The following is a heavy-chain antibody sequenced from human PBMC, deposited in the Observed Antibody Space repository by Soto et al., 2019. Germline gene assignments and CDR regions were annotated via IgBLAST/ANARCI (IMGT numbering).Heavy chain of an antibody. D-gene: IGHD3-16*01. Sequence: GGSLRLSCAASGLTLSSYGMHWVLHAPGKGLEWVAVISHDGSTEHYSNSVKGRFTISRDNAKNRLYLQMKGLRAEDTAFYYRARDFSYGPLDSGSDYYYNGMDVWGQGTTVTVSS. J-gene: IGHJ6*02. CDR2: ISHDGSTE. CDR3: ARDFSYGPLDSGSDYYYNGMDV. V-gene: IGHV3-30*03. CDR1: GLTLSSYG.